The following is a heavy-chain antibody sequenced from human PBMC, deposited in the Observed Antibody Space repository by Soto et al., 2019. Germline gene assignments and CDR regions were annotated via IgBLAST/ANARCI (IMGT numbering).Heavy chain of an antibody. CDR3: SATIFGVAIIKGPFDY. CDR1: GFTFSSYA. J-gene: IGHJ4*02. CDR2: ISGSGGST. V-gene: IGHV3-23*01. Sequence: PGGSLRLSCAASGFTFSSYAMSWVRQAPGKGLEWVSAISGSGGSTYYADSVKGRFTISRDNSKNTLYLQMNSLRAEDTAVYYCSATIFGVAIIKGPFDYWGQGTLVTVSS. D-gene: IGHD3-3*01.